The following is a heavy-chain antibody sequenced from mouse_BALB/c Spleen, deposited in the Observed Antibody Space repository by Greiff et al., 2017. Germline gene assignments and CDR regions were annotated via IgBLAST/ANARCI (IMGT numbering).Heavy chain of an antibody. CDR2: ISDGGSYT. J-gene: IGHJ4*01. V-gene: IGHV5-4*02. CDR3: ASGLRYYAMDY. CDR1: GFTFSDYY. Sequence: EVQRVESGGGLVKPGGSLKLSCAASGFTFSDYYMYWVRQTPEKRLEWVATISDGGSYTYYPDSVKGRFTISRDNAKNNLYLQMSSLKSEDTAMYYCASGLRYYAMDYWGQGTSVTVSS. D-gene: IGHD1-1*01.